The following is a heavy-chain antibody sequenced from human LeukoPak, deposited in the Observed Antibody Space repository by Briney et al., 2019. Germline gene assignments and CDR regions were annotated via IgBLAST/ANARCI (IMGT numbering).Heavy chain of an antibody. CDR3: AREPYGNYGMDF. Sequence: GGSLRLSCVASGFTFSSYSMNWVRQAPGKGLEYVSSLISTGRYIYYADSLKGRFTISRDNAKNSLYLQMNSLRAEDTAVYYCAREPYGNYGMDFWGQGTTVTVSS. V-gene: IGHV3-21*06. D-gene: IGHD4-17*01. J-gene: IGHJ6*02. CDR1: GFTFSSYS. CDR2: LISTGRYI.